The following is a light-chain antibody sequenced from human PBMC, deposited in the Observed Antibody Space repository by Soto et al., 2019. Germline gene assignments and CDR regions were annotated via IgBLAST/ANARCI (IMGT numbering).Light chain of an antibody. Sequence: DIQMTQSPSSLSASVGDRLTIICRASQGIANYLAWYQQKPGKVPKLLIYAASTLQSGVPSRFSGSGSGTYFTLTISSLQPEDVATYYCQNYNSASALTFGGGTKVEIK. V-gene: IGKV1-27*01. CDR2: AAS. CDR1: QGIANY. CDR3: QNYNSASALT. J-gene: IGKJ4*01.